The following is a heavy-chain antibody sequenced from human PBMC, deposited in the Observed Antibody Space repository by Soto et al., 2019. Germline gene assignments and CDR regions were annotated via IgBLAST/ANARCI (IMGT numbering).Heavy chain of an antibody. CDR3: ARSLFSSSSHPYYYYMDV. CDR2: TYYRSKWYN. Sequence: SQTLSLTCAISGDSVSSTSAAWNWLRQSPSRGLEWLGRTYYRSKWYNDYAVSVKSRITINPDTSKNQFSLQLNSVTPEDTAVYYCARSLFSSSSHPYYYYMDVWGKGTTVTVSS. V-gene: IGHV6-1*01. D-gene: IGHD6-6*01. J-gene: IGHJ6*03. CDR1: GDSVSSTSAA.